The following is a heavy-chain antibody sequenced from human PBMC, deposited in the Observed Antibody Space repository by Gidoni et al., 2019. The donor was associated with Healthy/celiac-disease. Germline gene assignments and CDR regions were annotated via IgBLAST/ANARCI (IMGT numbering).Heavy chain of an antibody. CDR2: ISSNGGST. CDR3: ARGRGQQLDNWYFDL. J-gene: IGHJ2*01. D-gene: IGHD6-13*01. Sequence: EVQLVESGDGLVQPGGSLRLSCAASGFTFSSYAMHWVRQAPGKGLEYVSAISSNGGSTYYADSVKGRFTISRDNSKNTLYLQMGSLRAEDMAVYYCARGRGQQLDNWYFDLWGRGTLVTVSS. CDR1: GFTFSSYA. V-gene: IGHV3-64*02.